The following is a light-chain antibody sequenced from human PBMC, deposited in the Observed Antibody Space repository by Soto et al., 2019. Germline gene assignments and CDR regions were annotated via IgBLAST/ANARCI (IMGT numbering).Light chain of an antibody. CDR2: DVS. V-gene: IGLV2-14*01. Sequence: QSVLTQPASVSGSLGQSITISCTGTSSDVGGYNYVSWYQQHPGKAPKLMIYDVSNRPSGVSNRFSGSKSGNTASLTISGLQAEDEADYYCSSYTSSSTYVFGTGTKVPV. J-gene: IGLJ1*01. CDR3: SSYTSSSTYV. CDR1: SSDVGGYNY.